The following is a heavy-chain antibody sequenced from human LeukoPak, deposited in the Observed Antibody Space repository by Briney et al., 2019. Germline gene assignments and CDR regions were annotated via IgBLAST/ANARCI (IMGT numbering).Heavy chain of an antibody. CDR3: AKVGNIAVAEYYFDY. V-gene: IGHV3-15*01. CDR1: GFTFSNAW. J-gene: IGHJ4*02. D-gene: IGHD6-19*01. CDR2: IKSKTDGGTT. Sequence: GGSLRLSCAASGFTFSNAWMSWVRQAPGKGLEWVGRIKSKTDGGTTDYAAPVKGRFTISRDDSKNTLYLQMNSLRAEDTAVYYCAKVGNIAVAEYYFDYWGQGTLVTVSS.